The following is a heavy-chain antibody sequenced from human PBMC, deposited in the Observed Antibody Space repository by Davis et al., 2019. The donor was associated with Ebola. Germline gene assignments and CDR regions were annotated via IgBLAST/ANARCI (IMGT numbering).Heavy chain of an antibody. CDR3: AKETDQQYYYYGMDV. J-gene: IGHJ6*04. CDR2: ISYDGSNK. D-gene: IGHD6-13*01. V-gene: IGHV3-30*18. Sequence: PGGSLRLSCAASGFTFSSYGMHWVRQAPGKGLEWVAVISYDGSNKYYADSVKGRFTISRDNSKNTLYLQMNSLRAEDTAVYYCAKETDQQYYYYGMDVWGKGTTVTVSS. CDR1: GFTFSSYG.